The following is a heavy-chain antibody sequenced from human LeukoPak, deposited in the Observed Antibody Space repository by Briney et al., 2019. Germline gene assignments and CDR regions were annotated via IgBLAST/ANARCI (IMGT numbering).Heavy chain of an antibody. J-gene: IGHJ4*02. CDR1: GGTFSSYA. Sequence: SVKVSCKASGGTFSSYAISWVRQAPGQGLEWMGGIMVIFGTANYAQKFQGRVTITADESTSTAYMELSSLRSEDTAVYYCARDAVAVDYGGNFGGFGYWGQGTLVTVSS. D-gene: IGHD4-23*01. V-gene: IGHV1-69*13. CDR2: IMVIFGTA. CDR3: ARDAVAVDYGGNFGGFGY.